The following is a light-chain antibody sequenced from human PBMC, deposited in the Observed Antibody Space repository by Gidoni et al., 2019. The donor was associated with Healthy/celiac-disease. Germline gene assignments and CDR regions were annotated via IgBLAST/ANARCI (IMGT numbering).Light chain of an antibody. V-gene: IGLV2-14*01. CDR3: CSYTSSSTYV. J-gene: IGLJ1*01. Sequence: QSALTQPASVSGSPGQSITISCTGTSSDVGGYNYVSWYQQPPVKAPKLMIYEVSKRPSGVSNRFSGSKSGNTASLTISGLQAEDEADYYCCSYTSSSTYVFGTGTKVTVL. CDR1: SSDVGGYNY. CDR2: EVS.